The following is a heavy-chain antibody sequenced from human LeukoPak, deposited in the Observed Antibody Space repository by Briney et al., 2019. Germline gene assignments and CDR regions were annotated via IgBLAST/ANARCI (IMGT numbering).Heavy chain of an antibody. CDR1: GFTFSRYG. CDR3: ARENTAMASYYFDY. CDR2: ISSNSNYI. Sequence: GGSLRLSCAASGFTFSRYGMHWVRQAPGKGLEWVSSISSNSNYIFYADSVKGRFTISRDNAKNSLFLQMNSLRAEDTAVYYCARENTAMASYYFDYWGQGTLVTVSS. J-gene: IGHJ4*02. D-gene: IGHD5-18*01. V-gene: IGHV3-21*01.